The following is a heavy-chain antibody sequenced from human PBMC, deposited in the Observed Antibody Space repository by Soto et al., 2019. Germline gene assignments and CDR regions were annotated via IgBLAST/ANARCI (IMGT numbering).Heavy chain of an antibody. CDR3: AKRVSSSSWYALDN. D-gene: IGHD6-13*01. V-gene: IGHV3-30*18. Sequence: PGGSLRLSCAASGFPFSSSGMHWVRQAPGKGLEWVTVISYDGSKKFYADSVKGRFSISRDNSKDTLYLQMNSLRAEDTAVYYCAKRVSSSSWYALDNWGQGTLVTLSS. J-gene: IGHJ4*02. CDR1: GFPFSSSG. CDR2: ISYDGSKK.